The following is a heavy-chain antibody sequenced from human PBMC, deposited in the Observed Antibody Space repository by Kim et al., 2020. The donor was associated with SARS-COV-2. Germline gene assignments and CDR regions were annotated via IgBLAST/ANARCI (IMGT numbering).Heavy chain of an antibody. CDR1: GYTFTGYY. Sequence: ASVKVSCKASGYTFTGYYMHWVRQAPGQGLEWMGWINPNSGGTNYAQKFQGRVTMTRDTSISTAYMELSRLRSDDTAVYYCARGDIMFGELSRHLVYWGQGPLVTVSS. CDR2: INPNSGGT. V-gene: IGHV1-2*02. CDR3: ARGDIMFGELSRHLVY. J-gene: IGHJ4*02. D-gene: IGHD3-10*02.